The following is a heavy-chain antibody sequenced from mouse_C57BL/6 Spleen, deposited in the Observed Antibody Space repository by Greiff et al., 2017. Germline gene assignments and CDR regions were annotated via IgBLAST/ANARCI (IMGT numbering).Heavy chain of an antibody. CDR1: GYSITSGYY. D-gene: IGHD1-1*01. V-gene: IGHV3-6*01. J-gene: IGHJ2*01. CDR3: ARGRAITTVVAPFDY. Sequence: ESGPGLVKPSQSLSLTCSVTGYSITSGYYWNWIRQFPGNKLEWMGYISYDGSNNYNPSLKNRISITRDTSKNQFFLKLNSVTTEDTATYYCARGRAITTVVAPFDYWGQGTTLTVSS. CDR2: ISYDGSN.